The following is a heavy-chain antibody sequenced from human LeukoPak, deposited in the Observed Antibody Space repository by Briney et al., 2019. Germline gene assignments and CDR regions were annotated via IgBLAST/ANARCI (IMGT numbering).Heavy chain of an antibody. J-gene: IGHJ2*01. CDR1: GGSFSGYY. Sequence: SETLSLTCAVYGGSFSGYYWSWIRQPPGKGLEWIGEINHSGSTNYNPSLKSRVTISVDTSKNQFSLKLSSVTAADTAVYYCARGGYSYGYLVGAMYWYFDLWGRGTLVTVSS. D-gene: IGHD5-18*01. CDR3: ARGGYSYGYLVGAMYWYFDL. CDR2: INHSGST. V-gene: IGHV4-34*01.